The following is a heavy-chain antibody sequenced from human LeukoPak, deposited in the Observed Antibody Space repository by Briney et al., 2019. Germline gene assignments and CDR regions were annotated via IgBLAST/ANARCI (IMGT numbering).Heavy chain of an antibody. J-gene: IGHJ6*02. CDR1: GFTFSSYA. CDR3: ARDRRITMVRGPESYYGMDV. D-gene: IGHD3-10*01. Sequence: GGSLRLSCAASGFTFSSYAMHWVRQAPGKGLEWVAVISYDGSNKYYADSVKGRFTISRDNSKNTLYLQMNSLRAEDTAVYYCARDRRITMVRGPESYYGMDVWGQGTTVTVSS. V-gene: IGHV3-30-3*01. CDR2: ISYDGSNK.